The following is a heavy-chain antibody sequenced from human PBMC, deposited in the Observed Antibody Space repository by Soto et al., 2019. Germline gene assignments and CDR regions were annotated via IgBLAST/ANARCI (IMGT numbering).Heavy chain of an antibody. V-gene: IGHV3-23*01. Sequence: EVQLLESGGGLVQPGGSLRLSCAASGFTFSNYAMSWVRQAPGKGLECVSAISGGGSSTYYADSVKGRFSISRDNSKNTLYLQMNSLRADDTDVYYCAKKASSGWYGTFDYWGQGTLVTVSS. D-gene: IGHD6-19*01. J-gene: IGHJ4*02. CDR3: AKKASSGWYGTFDY. CDR1: GFTFSNYA. CDR2: ISGGGSST.